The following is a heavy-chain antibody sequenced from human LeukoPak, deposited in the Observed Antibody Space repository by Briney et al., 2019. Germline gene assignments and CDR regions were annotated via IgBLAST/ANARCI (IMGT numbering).Heavy chain of an antibody. CDR2: IHSDGINT. CDR1: GLTFTNYW. V-gene: IGHV3-74*01. Sequence: GGSLRLSGAASGLTFTNYWMHWVRQAPGKGLVWVSRIHSDGINTVYADSVKGRFTISRDNAKNMLYLQMHSLRVEDTALYYCATGLVSAYEYWGQGTPVTVSS. J-gene: IGHJ4*02. CDR3: ATGLVSAYEY. D-gene: IGHD2-21*01.